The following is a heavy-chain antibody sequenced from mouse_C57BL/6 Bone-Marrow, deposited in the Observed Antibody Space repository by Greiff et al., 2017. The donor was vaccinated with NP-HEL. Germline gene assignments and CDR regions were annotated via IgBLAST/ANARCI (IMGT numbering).Heavy chain of an antibody. CDR1: GFTFSDCY. D-gene: IGHD2-3*01. V-gene: IGHV5-12*01. CDR3: ARRYDGYSWFAY. Sequence: EVKLVESGGGLVQPGGSLKLSCAASGFTFSDCYMYWVRQTPEKRLEWVAYISNGGGSTYYPDTVKGRFTISRDNAKNTLYLQMSRLKSEDTAMYYCARRYDGYSWFAYWGQGTLVTVSA. J-gene: IGHJ3*01. CDR2: ISNGGGST.